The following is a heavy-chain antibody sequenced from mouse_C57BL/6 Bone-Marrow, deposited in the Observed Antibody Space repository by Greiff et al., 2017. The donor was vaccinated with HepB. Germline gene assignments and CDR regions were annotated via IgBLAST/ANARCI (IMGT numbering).Heavy chain of an antibody. CDR1: GYTFTSYW. D-gene: IGHD2-3*01. CDR3: VYDGYFLYYFDY. V-gene: IGHV1-55*01. Sequence: QVQLQQPGAELVKPGASVKMSCKASGYTFTSYWITWVKQRPGQGLEWIGDIYPGSGSTNYNEKFKSKATLTVDTSSSTAYMQLSSLTSEDSAVYYCVYDGYFLYYFDYWGQGTTLTVSS. J-gene: IGHJ2*01. CDR2: IYPGSGST.